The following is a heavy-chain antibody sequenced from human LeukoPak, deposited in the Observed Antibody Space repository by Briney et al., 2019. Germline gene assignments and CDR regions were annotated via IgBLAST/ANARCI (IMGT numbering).Heavy chain of an antibody. CDR3: ARESYGSGETLARHYYYGMDV. Sequence: PSETLSLTCTVSGGSISSADYYWSWIRQPPGKGPEWIGYIYHSGSTFYNPSLKSRVTISVDTSKNQFSLKLSSVTAADTAVYYCARESYGSGETLARHYYYGMDVWGQGTTVTVSS. CDR1: GGSISSADYY. J-gene: IGHJ6*02. D-gene: IGHD3-10*01. V-gene: IGHV4-30-4*01. CDR2: IYHSGST.